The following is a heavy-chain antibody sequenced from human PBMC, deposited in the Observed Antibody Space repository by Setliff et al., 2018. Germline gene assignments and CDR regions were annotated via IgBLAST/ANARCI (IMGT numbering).Heavy chain of an antibody. V-gene: IGHV1-18*01. Sequence: ASVKVSCKASGYTFTSYGISWVRQAPGQGLDWMGWISAYNGNTNYVQKLQGRVTMTTDTSTGTAYMEVRSLRSDDTAQYYCVRDRAAIVVGPPTAAFDIWGQGTMVTVSS. J-gene: IGHJ3*02. D-gene: IGHD2-2*01. CDR1: GYTFTSYG. CDR3: VRDRAAIVVGPPTAAFDI. CDR2: ISAYNGNT.